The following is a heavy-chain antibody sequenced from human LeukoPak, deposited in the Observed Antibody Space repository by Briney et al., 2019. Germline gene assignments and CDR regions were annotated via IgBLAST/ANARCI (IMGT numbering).Heavy chain of an antibody. CDR3: AKLGCSSTSCYANFDC. Sequence: PAGGSLRLSCAASGFTSSSYGMHWVRQAPGKGLEWVAVISYDGSNKYYADSVKGRFTISRDNSKNTLYLQMNSLRAEDTAVYYCAKLGCSSTSCYANFDCWGQGTLVTVSS. J-gene: IGHJ4*02. V-gene: IGHV3-30*18. D-gene: IGHD2-2*01. CDR1: GFTSSSYG. CDR2: ISYDGSNK.